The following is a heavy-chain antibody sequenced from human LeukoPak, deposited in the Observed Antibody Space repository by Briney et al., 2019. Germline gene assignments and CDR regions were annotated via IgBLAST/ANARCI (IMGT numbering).Heavy chain of an antibody. J-gene: IGHJ1*01. V-gene: IGHV4-31*03. CDR1: GGFISSGGYY. CDR3: ADMVRGVIIPAEYFQH. Sequence: SQTLSLTCTVSGGFISSGGYYWSWIRQHPGKGLEWIGYIYYSGSTYYNPSLKSRVTISVDTSKNQFSLKLSSVTAADTAVYYCADMVRGVIIPAEYFQHWGQGTLVTVSS. D-gene: IGHD3-10*01. CDR2: IYYSGST.